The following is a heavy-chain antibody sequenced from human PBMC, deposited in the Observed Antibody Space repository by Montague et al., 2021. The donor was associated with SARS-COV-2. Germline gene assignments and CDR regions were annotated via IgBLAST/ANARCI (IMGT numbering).Heavy chain of an antibody. V-gene: IGHV4-39*02. J-gene: IGHJ3*02. CDR2: IYYSGST. D-gene: IGHD5-12*01. CDR1: GGSIGSSSYY. Sequence: SETLSLTCTVSGGSIGSSSYYWGWIRQPPGKGLEWIGSIYYSGSTYYNPSLKSRVTISVDTSKNHFSLKLNSVTAADTAVYYCARRGRKLLPVATTIGGFDIWGQGTMVTVSS. CDR3: ARRGRKLLPVATTIGGFDI.